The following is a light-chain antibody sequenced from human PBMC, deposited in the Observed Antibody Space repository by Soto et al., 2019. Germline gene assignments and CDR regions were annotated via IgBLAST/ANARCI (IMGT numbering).Light chain of an antibody. CDR3: QQYNNWLMYT. CDR1: QSVSSN. V-gene: IGKV3-15*01. CDR2: GAS. J-gene: IGKJ2*01. Sequence: EIVITQSPATLPVSPGERATLCCRASQSVSSNLAWYQQKPGEAPRLLIYGASTRATGIPARFSGSGSGTEFTLTISSLQSEDFAVYYCQQYNNWLMYTFGQGTKLEIK.